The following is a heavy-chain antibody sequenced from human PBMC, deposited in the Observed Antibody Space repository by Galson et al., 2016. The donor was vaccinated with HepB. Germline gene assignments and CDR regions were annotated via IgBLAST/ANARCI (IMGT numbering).Heavy chain of an antibody. CDR3: AREVTIFGVVIGWDYFYGMDV. CDR1: GFIVSSNY. CDR2: IKEDGSDK. D-gene: IGHD3-3*01. Sequence: SLRLSCAVSGFIVSSNYMSWVRQAPGKGLEWVANIKEDGSDKYYVDSVKGRFTIPRDNAKNSLYLQMNSLRAEDTAVYYCAREVTIFGVVIGWDYFYGMDVWGQGTTVTVSS. J-gene: IGHJ6*02. V-gene: IGHV3-7*01.